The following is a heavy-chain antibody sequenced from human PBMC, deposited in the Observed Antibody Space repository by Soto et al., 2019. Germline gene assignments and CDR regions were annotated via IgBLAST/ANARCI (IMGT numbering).Heavy chain of an antibody. V-gene: IGHV1-18*01. CDR3: ARYRTKVPVAFDV. J-gene: IGHJ3*01. Sequence: VASVKVSCKASGYTFTSYGISWVRQAPGQGLEWMGWISAYNGNTNYAQKLQGRVTFTTNTPTSTAYMGLRGLRSDDTAVYYCARYRTKVPVAFDVWGQGTMVTVSS. CDR2: ISAYNGNT. CDR1: GYTFTSYG. D-gene: IGHD3-16*02.